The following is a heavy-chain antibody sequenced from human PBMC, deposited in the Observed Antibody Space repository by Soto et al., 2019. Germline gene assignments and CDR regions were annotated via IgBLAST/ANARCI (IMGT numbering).Heavy chain of an antibody. Sequence: QVQLVQSGAEVKKPGASVKVSCKASGYPFSSYAMHWVRQAPGQRLEWMGWINGGNGNTESSQKFQGRVTITRNTPASTGYMDLSSLRSGDTAVYYCASFKVAALALFWGQGSLVTVSS. J-gene: IGHJ1*01. CDR1: GYPFSSYA. CDR2: INGGNGNT. D-gene: IGHD1-26*01. CDR3: ASFKVAALALF. V-gene: IGHV1-3*01.